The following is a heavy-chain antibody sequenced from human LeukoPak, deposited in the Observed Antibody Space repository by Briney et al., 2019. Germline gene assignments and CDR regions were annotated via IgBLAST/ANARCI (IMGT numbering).Heavy chain of an antibody. V-gene: IGHV1-2*02. Sequence: GASVKVSCKASGYTFTGYYMHWVRQAPGQGLEWMGWINPNSGGTNYAQKFQGRVTMTRDTSISTAYMELSRLRSDDTAVYYCARDPQWLVHYFDYWGQGTLDTVSS. CDR1: GYTFTGYY. CDR2: INPNSGGT. J-gene: IGHJ4*02. CDR3: ARDPQWLVHYFDY. D-gene: IGHD6-19*01.